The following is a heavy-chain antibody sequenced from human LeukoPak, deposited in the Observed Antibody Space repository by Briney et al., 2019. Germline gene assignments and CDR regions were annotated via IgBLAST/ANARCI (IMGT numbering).Heavy chain of an antibody. CDR1: VGPSVVTT. CDR3: ARAGPGYDFWSEGSWLRGWFDP. CDR2: INHSGST. V-gene: IGHV4-34*01. D-gene: IGHD3-3*01. Sequence: SEPCPSPALSMVGPSVVTTGAGSASPQGRGWSGLGEINHSGSTNYNPSLKSRVTISVDTSKNQFSLKLSSVTAADTAVYYCARAGPGYDFWSEGSWLRGWFDPWGQGTLVTVSS. J-gene: IGHJ5*02.